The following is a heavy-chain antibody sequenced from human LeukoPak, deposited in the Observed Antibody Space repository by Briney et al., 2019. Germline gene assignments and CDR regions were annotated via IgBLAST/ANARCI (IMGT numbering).Heavy chain of an antibody. D-gene: IGHD3-3*01. CDR3: ARVGEDYDFWSGSRHQLKYNWFDP. CDR2: VYYSGST. V-gene: IGHV4-59*01. Sequence: PSETLSLTCAVYGGSFRGYYWSWIRQPPGKGLEWIGYVYYSGSTNYNPSLKSRVTISVDTSKNQFSLKLSSVTAADTAVYYCARVGEDYDFWSGSRHQLKYNWFDPLGQGTLVTVSS. CDR1: GGSFRGYY. J-gene: IGHJ5*02.